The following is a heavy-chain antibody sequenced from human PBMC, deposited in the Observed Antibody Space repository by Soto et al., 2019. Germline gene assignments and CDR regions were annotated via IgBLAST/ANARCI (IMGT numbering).Heavy chain of an antibody. J-gene: IGHJ4*02. Sequence: PGESLKISCKGSGYSFTSYWIGWVRQMPGKGLEWMGIIYPGDSDTRYSPSFQGQVTISADKSISTAYLQWSSLKASDTAMYYCARIFDDRVVPAAIVYWGQGTLVTVSS. CDR2: IYPGDSDT. V-gene: IGHV5-51*01. D-gene: IGHD2-2*01. CDR3: ARIFDDRVVPAAIVY. CDR1: GYSFTSYW.